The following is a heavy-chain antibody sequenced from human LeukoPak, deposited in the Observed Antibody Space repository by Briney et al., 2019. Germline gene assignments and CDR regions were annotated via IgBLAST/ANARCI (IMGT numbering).Heavy chain of an antibody. J-gene: IGHJ6*03. CDR2: IYPGDSDT. D-gene: IGHD6-13*01. CDR1: GYSFTSYW. CDR3: ARLPSGSWYYYYYMDV. V-gene: IGHV5-51*01. Sequence: GESLKISCKGSGYSFTSYWIGWVRQMPGKGLEWMGIIYPGDSDTRYSPSFQGQVTISADKSISTAYLQWSSLKASDTAMYYCARLPSGSWYYYYYMDVWGKGTTVTVSS.